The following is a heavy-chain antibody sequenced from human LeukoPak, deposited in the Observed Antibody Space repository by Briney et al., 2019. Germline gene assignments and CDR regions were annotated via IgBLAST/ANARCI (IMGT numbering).Heavy chain of an antibody. CDR3: AKVLGSSSWYSLGY. J-gene: IGHJ4*02. V-gene: IGHV3-43*02. CDR2: ISGGGGST. D-gene: IGHD6-13*01. CDR1: GFTFDNYA. Sequence: GGSLRLSCAASGFTFDNYAMHWVRQAPGKGLEWVSLISGGGGSTSYADSVKGRFTISRDNSKGSLYLQMNSLRTEDTALYYCAKVLGSSSWYSLGYWGQGTLVAVSS.